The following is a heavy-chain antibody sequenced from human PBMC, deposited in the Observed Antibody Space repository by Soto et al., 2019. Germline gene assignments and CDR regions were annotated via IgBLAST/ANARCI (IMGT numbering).Heavy chain of an antibody. CDR3: TIVRVADSALDH. V-gene: IGHV3-30*02. Sequence: GGSLRLSCVGSGFIFSNNGMHWVRQTPGKGLEWVAFMSYDGSDTFYADSVKGRFTISRDNSKNTLFLNKSNLRAEDTAMYYCTIVRVADSALDHWGQGTLVTVSS. CDR2: MSYDGSDT. CDR1: GFIFSNNG. J-gene: IGHJ4*02. D-gene: IGHD3-10*02.